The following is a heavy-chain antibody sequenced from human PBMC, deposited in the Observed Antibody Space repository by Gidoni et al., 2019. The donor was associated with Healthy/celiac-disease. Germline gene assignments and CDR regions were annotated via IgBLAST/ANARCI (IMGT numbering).Heavy chain of an antibody. CDR1: GGSFSGYY. Sequence: VQLQQWGAGLLQPSETLSLTCAVYGGSFSGYYWSWIRHPPGKGLEWIGEINHSGGTNYNPSLKSRVTISVDTSKNQFSLKLSSVTAAVTAVYYCARGKPSSSSRWFDPWGQGTLVTVSS. D-gene: IGHD6-6*01. CDR2: INHSGGT. V-gene: IGHV4-34*01. J-gene: IGHJ5*02. CDR3: ARGKPSSSSRWFDP.